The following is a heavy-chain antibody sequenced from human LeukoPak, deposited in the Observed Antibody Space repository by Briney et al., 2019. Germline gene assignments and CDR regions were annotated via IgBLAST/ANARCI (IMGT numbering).Heavy chain of an antibody. D-gene: IGHD2-2*01. V-gene: IGHV1-2*02. CDR1: GYTFTGYY. CDR2: INPNSGGT. J-gene: IGHJ4*02. Sequence: ASVKVSCKASGYTFTGYYMHWVRQAPGQGLEWRGWINPNSGGTNNAQKFQGRVTMTRDTSISTAYMELSRLRSDDTAVYYCARTIVVVPAAAFDYWGQGTLVTVSS. CDR3: ARTIVVVPAAAFDY.